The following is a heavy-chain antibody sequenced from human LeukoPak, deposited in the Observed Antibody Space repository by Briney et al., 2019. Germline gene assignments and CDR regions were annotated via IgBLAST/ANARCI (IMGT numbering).Heavy chain of an antibody. Sequence: ASVKVSCKASGYTFTRYYMHWVRQSPGQGLEWMGIINPSGGSTSYAQKFQGRVTMTRDTSTGTVYMELSSLRSEDTAVYYCARHQNLYKYFDYWGQGTLVTVSS. D-gene: IGHD1-14*01. J-gene: IGHJ4*02. V-gene: IGHV1-46*03. CDR3: ARHQNLYKYFDY. CDR1: GYTFTRYY. CDR2: INPSGGST.